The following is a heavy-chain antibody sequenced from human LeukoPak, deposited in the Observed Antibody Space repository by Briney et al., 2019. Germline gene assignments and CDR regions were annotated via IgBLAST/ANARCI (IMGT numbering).Heavy chain of an antibody. D-gene: IGHD1-7*01. Sequence: SETLSLTCTVSGVSISSSDYYWSWIRQPPGKGLEWIGYIYYSGSTYYNPSLKSRVTISVDTSKNQFSLKLSSVTAADTAVYYCARRPNYDAWFDPWGQGTLVTVSS. J-gene: IGHJ5*02. V-gene: IGHV4-30-4*08. CDR1: GVSISSSDYY. CDR3: ARRPNYDAWFDP. CDR2: IYYSGST.